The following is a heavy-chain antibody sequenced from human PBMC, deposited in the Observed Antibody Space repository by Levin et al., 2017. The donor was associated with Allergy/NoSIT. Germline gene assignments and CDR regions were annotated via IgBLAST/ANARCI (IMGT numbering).Heavy chain of an antibody. CDR2: IVFDGNDQ. D-gene: IGHD2-15*01. Sequence: GGSLRLSCAASGFQFSLYGMHWVRQAPGKGLEWVALIVFDGNDQYYADSVKGRFTISRDNSKNTLYLQMSSLRENDTAIYYCAKRGYCSGNTCQSHDAIDVWVQGTLVIVSS. CDR1: GFQFSLYG. J-gene: IGHJ3*01. CDR3: AKRGYCSGNTCQSHDAIDV. V-gene: IGHV3-30*18.